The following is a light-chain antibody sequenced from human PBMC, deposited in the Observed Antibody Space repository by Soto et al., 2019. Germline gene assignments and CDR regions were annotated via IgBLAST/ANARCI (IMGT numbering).Light chain of an antibody. J-gene: IGKJ1*01. CDR2: GAS. V-gene: IGKV3-20*01. CDR3: QHYGTT. CDR1: QSVGSTH. Sequence: EFVFTQSPGALSFSPGERATLSCRASQSVGSTHLAWYQQRPAQAPRLLIYGASSRATGVPDRFSGSGSGTDFTLTISRLEPEDFAVYYCQHYGTTFGQGTKV.